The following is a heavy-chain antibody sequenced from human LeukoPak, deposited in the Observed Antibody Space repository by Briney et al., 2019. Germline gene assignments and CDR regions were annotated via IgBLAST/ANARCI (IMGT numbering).Heavy chain of an antibody. V-gene: IGHV1-18*01. Sequence: GASVKVSCKAFGYTFTNFGVSWVRQVPGQGLEWMGWISGYNGNTNYEQKVRGRVTMTTDTSTTTAYMELRSLTSDDTAVYYCARETRRLYYEDYYGMDVWGQGTTVTVSS. CDR1: GYTFTNFG. D-gene: IGHD3-16*01. CDR3: ARETRRLYYEDYYGMDV. CDR2: ISGYNGNT. J-gene: IGHJ6*02.